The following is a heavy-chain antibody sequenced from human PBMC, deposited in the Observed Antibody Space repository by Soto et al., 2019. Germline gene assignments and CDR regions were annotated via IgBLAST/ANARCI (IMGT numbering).Heavy chain of an antibody. V-gene: IGHV1-69*12. CDR3: AGDRGFMTTPYYDHDMDV. CDR1: GGAFSKYA. CDR2: IIPMFRTS. J-gene: IGHJ6*02. D-gene: IGHD3-16*01. Sequence: QVQLVQSGAEVKKPGSSVKVSCKTSGGAFSKYAITWVRQAPGQGLEWMGGIIPMFRTSDYAQKFQGRVTITADESTNTVDMELGSLIPDDTAVYYCAGDRGFMTTPYYDHDMDVWGQGTTVTVSS.